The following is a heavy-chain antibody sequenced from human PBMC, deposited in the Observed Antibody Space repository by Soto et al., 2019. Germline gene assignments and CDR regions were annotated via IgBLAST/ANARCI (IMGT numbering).Heavy chain of an antibody. CDR3: ARGRYCSGGSCYGYWYFDL. Sequence: QVQLVQSGAEVKKPGSSVKVSCKASGGTFSSYTISWVRQAPGQGLEWMGRIIPILGIANYAQKFQGRVTITADKSTSTAYMELSSLRSEDTAAYYCARGRYCSGGSCYGYWYFDLWGRGTLVTVSS. D-gene: IGHD2-15*01. CDR1: GGTFSSYT. V-gene: IGHV1-69*02. J-gene: IGHJ2*01. CDR2: IIPILGIA.